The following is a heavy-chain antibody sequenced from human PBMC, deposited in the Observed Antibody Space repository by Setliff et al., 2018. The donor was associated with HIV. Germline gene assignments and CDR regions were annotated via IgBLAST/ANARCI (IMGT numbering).Heavy chain of an antibody. D-gene: IGHD3-16*01. J-gene: IGHJ5*02. V-gene: IGHV3-23*01. CDR3: AKDYTPTFWEYIWFDV. CDR2: ISGSGDST. Sequence: GGSLRLSCAASGFTFNYHAMTWVRQAPGKGLEWVSGISGSGDSTFYAHSVKGRFTISRDNSRDTLYLEMNNLRAEDTALYYCAKDYTPTFWEYIWFDVWGQGTQVTVSS. CDR1: GFTFNYHA.